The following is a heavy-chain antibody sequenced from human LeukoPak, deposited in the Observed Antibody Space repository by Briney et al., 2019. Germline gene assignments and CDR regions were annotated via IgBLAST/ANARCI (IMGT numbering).Heavy chain of an antibody. CDR3: AKGGYSGYDHWFDP. V-gene: IGHV3-48*03. CDR2: ISSSGSTI. D-gene: IGHD5-12*01. J-gene: IGHJ5*02. CDR1: GFTFSSYE. Sequence: GGSLRLSCAASGFTFSSYEMNWVRQAPGKGLEWVSYISSSGSTIYYADSVKGRFTISRDNSKNTLYLQMNSPRAEDTAVYYCAKGGYSGYDHWFDPWGQGTLVTVSS.